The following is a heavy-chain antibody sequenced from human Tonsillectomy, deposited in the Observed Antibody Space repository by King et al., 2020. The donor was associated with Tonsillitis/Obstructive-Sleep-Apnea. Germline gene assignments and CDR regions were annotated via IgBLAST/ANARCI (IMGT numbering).Heavy chain of an antibody. D-gene: IGHD3-3*01. CDR1: GYSFTSHC. CDR3: TRLPYFDLWSGPFFDY. J-gene: IGHJ4*02. CDR2: VFPGDSNT. V-gene: IGHV5-51*01. Sequence: QLVQSGVEVKKPGESLKISCKGSGYSFTSHCIGWVRQMPGKGLEWVGIVFPGDSNTTSSPSFQGQVTISADKTINTAYLQWSSLRASDAAMYYCTRLPYFDLWSGPFFDYWGQGTLVTVSS.